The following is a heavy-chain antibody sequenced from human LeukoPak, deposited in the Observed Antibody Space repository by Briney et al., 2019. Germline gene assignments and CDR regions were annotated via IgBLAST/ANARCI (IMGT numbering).Heavy chain of an antibody. CDR2: INHSGNI. V-gene: IGHV4-38-2*02. CDR3: ARVYTGSSWDYYYYMDV. J-gene: IGHJ6*03. Sequence: PSETLSLTCTVSGYSISSGYYWGWIRQPPGKGLEWIASINHSGNIFYNPSLKSRVTTSVDTTKNQFSLRLSSVTAADTAVYYCARVYTGSSWDYYYYMDVWGKGTTVTVSS. CDR1: GYSISSGYY. D-gene: IGHD6-13*01.